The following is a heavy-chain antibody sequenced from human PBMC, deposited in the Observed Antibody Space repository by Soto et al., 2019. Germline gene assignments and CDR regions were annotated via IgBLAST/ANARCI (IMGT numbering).Heavy chain of an antibody. CDR2: INSDGSST. CDR1: GFTFSSYW. V-gene: IGHV3-74*01. J-gene: IGHJ2*01. Sequence: GESLKISCAASGFTFSSYWMHWVRQAPGKGLVWVSRINSDGSSTSYADSVKGRFTISRDNAKNTLYLQMNSLRAEDTAVYYCARVPAAGYFDLWGRGTLVTVSS. CDR3: ARVPAAGYFDL.